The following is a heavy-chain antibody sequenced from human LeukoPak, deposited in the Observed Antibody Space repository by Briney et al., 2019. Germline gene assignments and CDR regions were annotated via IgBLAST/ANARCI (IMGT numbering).Heavy chain of an antibody. CDR2: INDRGGDT. CDR3: AKGLRGHYDY. D-gene: IGHD2-21*01. J-gene: IGHJ4*02. Sequence: GGSLRLSCAASGFTFSNYAMTWVRQAPGKGLEWISAINDRGGDTYYADSVKGRFTISRDNSKNTLYLQMNSLRAEDTALYYCAKGLRGHYDYWGQGTLVTVSS. V-gene: IGHV3-23*01. CDR1: GFTFSNYA.